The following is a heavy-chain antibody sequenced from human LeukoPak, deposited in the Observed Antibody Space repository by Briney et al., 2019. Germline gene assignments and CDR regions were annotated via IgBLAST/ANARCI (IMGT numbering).Heavy chain of an antibody. V-gene: IGHV3-30*18. Sequence: GGSLRLSCAASGFIFSDYGMHWVRQGPGKGLQWVALISYDGSQTQYTDSMKGRFTISRDNSKNTLFLQMNSLRVEDTAVYYCAKEGAAGDYYYYGLDVWGQGTTVTVSS. CDR3: AKEGAAGDYYYYGLDV. J-gene: IGHJ6*02. D-gene: IGHD2-15*01. CDR1: GFIFSDYG. CDR2: ISYDGSQT.